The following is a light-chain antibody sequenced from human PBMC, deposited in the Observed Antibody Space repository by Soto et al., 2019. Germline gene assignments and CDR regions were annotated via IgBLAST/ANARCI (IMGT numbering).Light chain of an antibody. Sequence: VMTQSPATLSVSPGERATLSCRASQSVNSNLAWYQQKPGQAPRLLIFGASTRATGIPARFSGSGSGTEFPLPISSLQSEDFAVYYCQHYHNWPPWTFGQGTKVEIK. CDR2: GAS. V-gene: IGKV3-15*01. CDR3: QHYHNWPPWT. CDR1: QSVNSN. J-gene: IGKJ1*01.